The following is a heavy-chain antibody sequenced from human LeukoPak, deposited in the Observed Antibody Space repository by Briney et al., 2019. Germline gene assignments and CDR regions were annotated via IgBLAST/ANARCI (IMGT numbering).Heavy chain of an antibody. J-gene: IGHJ4*02. CDR1: GFTFSSYA. CDR2: ISGSGDKT. CDR3: TKDLAVADY. Sequence: GGSLRLSCAASGFTFSSYAMSWVRQAPGKGLEWVSAISGSGDKTYYIDSVKGRFTISKDKSKNTLDLQMNSLRAEDTAVYYCTKDLAVADYWGQGTLVTVSS. D-gene: IGHD6-19*01. V-gene: IGHV3-23*01.